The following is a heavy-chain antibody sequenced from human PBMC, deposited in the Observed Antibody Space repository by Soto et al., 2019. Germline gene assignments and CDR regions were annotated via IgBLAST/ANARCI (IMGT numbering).Heavy chain of an antibody. CDR1: GASINDFY. V-gene: IGHV4-59*01. D-gene: IGHD6-13*01. CDR3: ARANSSTWYKLEYKWFDP. J-gene: IGHJ5*02. Sequence: SETLSLTCTVSGASINDFYWSWIRQTPGKGLEWVGFMYYSETTKYNPSLKGRVNMSLDTSKNQVSLHLKSVTAADTAVYYCARANSSTWYKLEYKWFDPWGQGAQVTVSS. CDR2: MYYSETT.